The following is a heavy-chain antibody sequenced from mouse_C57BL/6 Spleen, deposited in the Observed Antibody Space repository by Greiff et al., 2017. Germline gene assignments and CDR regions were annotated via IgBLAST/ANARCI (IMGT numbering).Heavy chain of an antibody. D-gene: IGHD2-4*01. CDR2: IDPETGGT. CDR1: GYTFTDYE. CDR3: TRNYDYDEGTWFAY. V-gene: IGHV1-15*01. Sequence: VQVVESGAELVRPGASVTLSCKASGYTFTDYEMHWVKQTPVHGLEWIGAIDPETGGTAYNQKFKGKAILTADKSSSTAYMELRSLTSEDSAVYYCTRNYDYDEGTWFAYWGQGTLVTVSA. J-gene: IGHJ3*01.